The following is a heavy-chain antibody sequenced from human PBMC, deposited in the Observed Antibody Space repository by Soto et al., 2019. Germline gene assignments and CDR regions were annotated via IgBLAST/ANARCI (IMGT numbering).Heavy chain of an antibody. J-gene: IGHJ6*02. CDR3: ARVEGGSYYYYYYGMDV. V-gene: IGHV1-18*01. CDR2: ISAYNGNT. D-gene: IGHD1-26*01. Sequence: ASVKVSCKASGYTFISYGISWVRRAPGQGLEWMGWISAYNGNTNYAQKLQGRVTMTTDTSTSTAYMELRSLRSDDTAVYYCARVEGGSYYYYYYGMDVWGQGTTVTVSS. CDR1: GYTFISYG.